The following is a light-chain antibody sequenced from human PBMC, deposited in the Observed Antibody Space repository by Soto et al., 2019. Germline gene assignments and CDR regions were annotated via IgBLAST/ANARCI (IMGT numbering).Light chain of an antibody. CDR1: SSDIGDYNY. CDR3: SSSTTTTSLVV. CDR2: DVS. J-gene: IGLJ3*02. Sequence: QSALTQPASVSGSPGQSITIPCTGTSSDIGDYNYVSWYQQYPGKVPKLVIYDVSHRPSGVSSRFAGSKSGNTASLTISGLQADDEADYYCSSSTTTTSLVVFGGGTKVTVL. V-gene: IGLV2-14*01.